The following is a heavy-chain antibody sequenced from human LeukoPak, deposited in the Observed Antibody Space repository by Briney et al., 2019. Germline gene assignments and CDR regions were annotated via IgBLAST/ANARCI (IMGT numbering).Heavy chain of an antibody. Sequence: AGGSLRLSRAASGFTFRSHWMSWVRQAPGKGLEWVANIKQDGSEKYYVDFVKGRFTISRDNAKNSLYLQMNSLRAEDTAVYYCASTSIIRGYDHDQYYWGQGTLVTVSS. V-gene: IGHV3-7*03. D-gene: IGHD5-12*01. J-gene: IGHJ4*02. CDR1: GFTFRSHW. CDR2: IKQDGSEK. CDR3: ASTSIIRGYDHDQYY.